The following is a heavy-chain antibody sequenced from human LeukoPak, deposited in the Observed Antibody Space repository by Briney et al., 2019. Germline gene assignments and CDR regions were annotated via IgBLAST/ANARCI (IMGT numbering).Heavy chain of an antibody. D-gene: IGHD2-2*01. CDR3: ARDLLYCSSTSCYGTGYYYYYYYGMDV. V-gene: IGHV1-2*02. J-gene: IGHJ6*02. CDR2: INPNSGGT. Sequence: ASVKVSCKASGGTFSNYAISWVRQAPGQGLEWMGWINPNSGGTNYAQKFQGRVTMTRDTSISTAYMELSRLRSDDTAVYYCARDLLYCSSTSCYGTGYYYYYYYGMDVWGQGTTVTVSS. CDR1: GGTFSNYA.